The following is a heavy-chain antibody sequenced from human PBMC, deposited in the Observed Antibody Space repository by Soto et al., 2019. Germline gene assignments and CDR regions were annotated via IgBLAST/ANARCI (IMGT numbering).Heavy chain of an antibody. J-gene: IGHJ6*02. CDR1: GFTFSSYS. D-gene: IGHD6-13*01. CDR2: ISSSSTI. CDR3: ARGGSSWYLDYYGMDV. V-gene: IGHV3-48*02. Sequence: GGSLRLSCAASGFTFSSYSMNWVRQAPGKGLEWVSYISSSSTIYYADSVKGRFTISRDNAKNSLYLQMNSLRDEDTAVYYCARGGSSWYLDYYGMDVWGQGTTVTVSS.